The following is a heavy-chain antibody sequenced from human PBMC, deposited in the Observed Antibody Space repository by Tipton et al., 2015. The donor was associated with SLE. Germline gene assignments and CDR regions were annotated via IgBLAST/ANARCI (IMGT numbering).Heavy chain of an antibody. Sequence: TLSLTCTVSGGSISSYYWSWIRQPPGKGLKWIGSVFYSGNTYYNESLQSRVTISIDTSKNHFSLKLYSVTAADTAVYYCARIAIAPAMGEYYFDSWGQGTLVTVSS. V-gene: IGHV4-59*12. J-gene: IGHJ4*02. CDR2: VFYSGNT. CDR1: GGSISSYY. D-gene: IGHD2-2*01. CDR3: ARIAIAPAMGEYYFDS.